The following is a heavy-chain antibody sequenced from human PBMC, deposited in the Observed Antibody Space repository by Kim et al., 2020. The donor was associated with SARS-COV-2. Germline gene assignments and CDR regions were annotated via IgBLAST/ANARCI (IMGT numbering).Heavy chain of an antibody. V-gene: IGHV4-59*08. CDR2: IYYSGST. J-gene: IGHJ6*01. CDR1: GGSISSYY. D-gene: IGHD1-1*01. Sequence: SETLSLTCTVSGGSISSYYWSWIRQPPGKGLEWIGYIYYSGSTHYNPSLKSRVTISVDTSKNQFSLKLSSVTAADTAVYYCARLTGTIGYYYYYGMDVWG. CDR3: ARLTGTIGYYYYYGMDV.